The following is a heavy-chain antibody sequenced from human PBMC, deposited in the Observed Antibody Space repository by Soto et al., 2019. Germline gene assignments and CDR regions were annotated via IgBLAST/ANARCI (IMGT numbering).Heavy chain of an antibody. CDR1: GFVVTNYY. CDR3: AREPLWSGPLPLDAFAL. CDR2: FFIGGDT. Sequence: PGVSLRLSCAASGFVVTNYYMSWVRQAPGKGLEWVAVFFIGGDTHYAESVKGRFTISRDNSKNTLYLQMNSLRAEDTAVYYCAREPLWSGPLPLDAFALWGKGTMVTVSS. J-gene: IGHJ3*01. D-gene: IGHD3-3*01. V-gene: IGHV3-53*01.